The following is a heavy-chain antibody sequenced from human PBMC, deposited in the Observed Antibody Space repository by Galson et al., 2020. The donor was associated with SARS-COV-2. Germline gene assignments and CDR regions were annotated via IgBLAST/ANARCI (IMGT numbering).Heavy chain of an antibody. CDR2: IHRDGSGT. D-gene: IGHD3-10*01. V-gene: IGHV3-74*01. CDR3: ARESAVQGGYYMDG. CDR1: GFTFNNYW. J-gene: IGHJ6*03. Sequence: LSLTCAASGFTFNNYWMHWVRQAPGKGLVWVSRIHRDGSGTIYADSVKGRFTISRDNAKNTLNLEITSLRGEDTAVYYCARESAVQGGYYMDGWGKGTTVIVSS.